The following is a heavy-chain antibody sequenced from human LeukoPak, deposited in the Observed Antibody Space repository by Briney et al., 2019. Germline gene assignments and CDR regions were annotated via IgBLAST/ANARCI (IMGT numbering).Heavy chain of an antibody. CDR2: INPNSGGT. Sequence: GASVKVSCKASGYTFTGYYMHWVRQAPGQGLEWMGWINPNSGGTNYAQKFQGRVTMTRDTSISTAYMGLSRLRSDDTAVYYCARETGHPGVPAALNWLDPWGQGTLVTVSS. D-gene: IGHD2-2*01. CDR3: ARETGHPGVPAALNWLDP. V-gene: IGHV1-2*02. CDR1: GYTFTGYY. J-gene: IGHJ5*02.